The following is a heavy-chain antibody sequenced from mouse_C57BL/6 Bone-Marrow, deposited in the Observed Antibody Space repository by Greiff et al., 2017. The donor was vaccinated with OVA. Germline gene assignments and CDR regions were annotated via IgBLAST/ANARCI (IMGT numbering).Heavy chain of an antibody. J-gene: IGHJ4*01. CDR2: IYPGDGDT. D-gene: IGHD1-1*01. V-gene: IGHV1-82*01. CDR3: TITMDY. CDR1: GYAFSSSW. Sequence: VQLQESGPELVKPGASVKISCKASGYAFSSSWMNWVKQRPGKGLEWIGRIYPGDGDTNYNGKFKGKATLTADKSSSTAYMQLSSLTSEDSAVYCCTITMDYWGQGTSVTVSS.